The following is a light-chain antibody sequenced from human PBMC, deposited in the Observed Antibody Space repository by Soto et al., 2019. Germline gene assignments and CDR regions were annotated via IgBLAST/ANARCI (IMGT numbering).Light chain of an antibody. CDR1: SSDVGSYNH. J-gene: IGLJ1*01. Sequence: QSVLTQPPSVSGSDGQSITISCTGSSSDVGSYNHVSWYQQRPGKAPKFMIYEGNKRPSGVSNRFSGSKSGNTASLTISGLQGEDEADYYCCSYAGGSSYVFGAGTKLTVL. CDR3: CSYAGGSSYV. V-gene: IGLV2-23*01. CDR2: EGN.